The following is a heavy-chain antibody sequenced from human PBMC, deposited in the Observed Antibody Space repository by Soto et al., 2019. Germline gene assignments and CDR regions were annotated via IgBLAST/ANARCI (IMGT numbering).Heavy chain of an antibody. CDR2: IYYSGST. J-gene: IGHJ3*02. CDR1: GGSISSYY. Sequence: SETLSLTCTVPGGSISSYYWSWIRQPPGKGLEWIGYIYYSGSTNYNPSLKSRVTISVDTSKNQFSLKLSSVTAADTAVYYCARPNGDDAFDIWGQGTMVTVS. D-gene: IGHD4-17*01. CDR3: ARPNGDDAFDI. V-gene: IGHV4-59*08.